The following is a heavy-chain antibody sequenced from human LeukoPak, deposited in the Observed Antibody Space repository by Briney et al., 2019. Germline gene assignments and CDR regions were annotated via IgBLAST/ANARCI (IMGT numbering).Heavy chain of an antibody. CDR1: GITFSSYG. CDR3: VRAFAPQYCYGSSCPFDY. D-gene: IGHD2-15*01. CDR2: LRKDATYS. V-gene: IGHV3-30*02. J-gene: IGHJ4*02. Sequence: GGSLRLSCAASGITFSSYGMYWVRQTPDKGLQWMAYLRKDATYSNYADSVRGRFTISRDNSKNTLDLQMSSLRADDTAVYYCVRAFAPQYCYGSSCPFDYWSQGSLVTVSS.